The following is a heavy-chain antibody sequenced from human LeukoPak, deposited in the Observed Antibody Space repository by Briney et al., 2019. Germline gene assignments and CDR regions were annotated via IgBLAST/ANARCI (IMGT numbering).Heavy chain of an antibody. CDR1: GFTFSSHW. CDR3: VRVLIVGSRSIFEH. CDR2: INRDGSEE. Sequence: GGSLRLSCAASGFTFSSHWMSWVRQVPGKGLAWVANINRDGSEEYYVDSVKGRVTITRDNAKNSLYLQMNSLRADDTAVYYCVRVLIVGSRSIFEHWGQGTLVTVSS. D-gene: IGHD2-21*01. J-gene: IGHJ4*02. V-gene: IGHV3-7*01.